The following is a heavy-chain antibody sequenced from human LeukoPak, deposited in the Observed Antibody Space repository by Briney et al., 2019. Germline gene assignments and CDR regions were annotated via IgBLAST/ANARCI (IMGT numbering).Heavy chain of an antibody. Sequence: GASVKVSCKASGYTFTSYGISWVRQAPGQGLEWMGWISAYNGNTNYAQKLQGRVTMTTDTSTSTAYMELRSLRSDDTAVYYYARERVTTIFGVVTLDPFDYWGQGTLVTVSS. V-gene: IGHV1-18*01. CDR3: ARERVTTIFGVVTLDPFDY. D-gene: IGHD3-3*01. J-gene: IGHJ4*02. CDR1: GYTFTSYG. CDR2: ISAYNGNT.